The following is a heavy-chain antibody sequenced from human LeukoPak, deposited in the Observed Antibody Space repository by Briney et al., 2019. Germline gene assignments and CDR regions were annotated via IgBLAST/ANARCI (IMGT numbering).Heavy chain of an antibody. V-gene: IGHV3-74*01. D-gene: IGHD4-11*01. CDR3: ARVTYDYSNLPDH. Sequence: GGSLRLSCAASGFTFSSYWMHWVRQAPGKGLVWVSRMNTDGSSTSYADSVKGRFTISRDNAKNTLYLQMNSLRAEDTAVYYCARVTYDYSNLPDHWGQGTLVTVSS. J-gene: IGHJ4*02. CDR2: MNTDGSST. CDR1: GFTFSSYW.